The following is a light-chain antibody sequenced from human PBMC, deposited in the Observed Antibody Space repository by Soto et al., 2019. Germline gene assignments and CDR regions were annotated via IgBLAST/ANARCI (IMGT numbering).Light chain of an antibody. CDR1: QSVNSY. CDR2: DAS. J-gene: IGKJ3*01. V-gene: IGKV3-11*01. Sequence: EIVLTQSPATLSLSPGERATLSCRASQSVNSYLAWYQQKPGQAPRLLIYDASNRATGIPARFSGSGSGTDFTLTISSLEPEEFAVYYCQQRSNWPSFTFGPGTKVDIK. CDR3: QQRSNWPSFT.